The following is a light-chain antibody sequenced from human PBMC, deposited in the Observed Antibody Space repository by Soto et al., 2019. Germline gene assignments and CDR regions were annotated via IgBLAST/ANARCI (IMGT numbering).Light chain of an antibody. CDR2: DNN. CDR3: AAWDDSLSGHVV. V-gene: IGLV1-47*02. J-gene: IGLJ2*01. CDR1: STNIGSFY. Sequence: QSVLTQPPSASGTPGQRVTISCSGSSTNIGSFYVYWYQQLPVTAPKLLIYDNNQRPSGVPDRFSGSKSVTSASLAISGIRSEDEAYYYCAAWDDSLSGHVVFGGGTKLTVL.